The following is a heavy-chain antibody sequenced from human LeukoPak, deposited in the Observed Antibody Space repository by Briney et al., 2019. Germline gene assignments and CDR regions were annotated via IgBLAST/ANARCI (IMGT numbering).Heavy chain of an antibody. J-gene: IGHJ4*02. CDR1: GGSISSYY. CDR3: ARFAVVPAAHIYYFDY. CDR2: IYYSGST. V-gene: IGHV4-59*12. Sequence: NPSETLSLTCTVSGGSISSYYWSWIRQPPGKGLEWIGYIYYSGSTNYNPSLKSRVTISVDTSKNQFSLKLSSMTAADTAVYYCARFAVVPAAHIYYFDYWGQGTLVTVSS. D-gene: IGHD2-2*01.